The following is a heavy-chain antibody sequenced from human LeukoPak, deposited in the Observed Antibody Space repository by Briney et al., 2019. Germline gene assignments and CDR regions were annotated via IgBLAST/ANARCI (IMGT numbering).Heavy chain of an antibody. CDR1: GFTFSSYW. V-gene: IGHV3-7*01. CDR3: ARAELVVDTAGGFDY. CDR2: IKQDGSEK. J-gene: IGHJ4*02. Sequence: TGGSLRLSCAASGFTFSSYWMHWVRQAPGKGLEWVANIKQDGSEKYYVDSVKGRFTISRDNAKNSLYLQMNSLRAEDTAVYYCARAELVVDTAGGFDYWGQGTLVTVSS. D-gene: IGHD5-18*01.